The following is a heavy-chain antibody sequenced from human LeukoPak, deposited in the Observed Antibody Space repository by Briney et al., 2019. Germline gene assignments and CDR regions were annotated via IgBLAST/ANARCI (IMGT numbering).Heavy chain of an antibody. CDR1: GDSISSHF. Sequence: SETLSLTCTVSGDSISSHFWSWIRPPPGKGLDWIAYVSYSAYTNYNPSLISRVAISIDTSNNHFSLKLSSVTAADTAVYYCARGGASSLPFNVWGQGTLVTVSS. J-gene: IGHJ3*01. CDR2: VSYSAYT. V-gene: IGHV4-59*11. CDR3: ARGGASSLPFNV. D-gene: IGHD3-16*01.